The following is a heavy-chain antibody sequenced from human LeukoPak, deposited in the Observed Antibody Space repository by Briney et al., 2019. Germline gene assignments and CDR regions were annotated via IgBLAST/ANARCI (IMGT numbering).Heavy chain of an antibody. D-gene: IGHD3-10*01. Sequence: GASVKVSCTASGYTFTSYDINWVRQATGQGLEWMGWMNPNSGNTGYAQKFQGRVTMTRNTSISTAYMELSSLRSEDTAVYYCARPGRFGELFDYWGQGTLVTVSS. V-gene: IGHV1-8*01. CDR1: GYTFTSYD. J-gene: IGHJ4*02. CDR2: MNPNSGNT. CDR3: ARPGRFGELFDY.